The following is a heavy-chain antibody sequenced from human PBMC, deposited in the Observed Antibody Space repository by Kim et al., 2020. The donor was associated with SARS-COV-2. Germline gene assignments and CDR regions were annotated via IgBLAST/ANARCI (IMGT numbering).Heavy chain of an antibody. CDR3: ARDIRIVKSGYSYGSLFDY. J-gene: IGHJ4*02. V-gene: IGHV3-21*01. Sequence: GGSLRLSCAASGFTFSSYSMNWVRQAPGKGLEWVSSISSSSSYIYYADSVKGRFTISRDNAKNSLYLQMNSLRAEDTAVYYCARDIRIVKSGYSYGSLFDYCGQGTLVTVSS. CDR2: ISSSSSYI. D-gene: IGHD5-18*01. CDR1: GFTFSSYS.